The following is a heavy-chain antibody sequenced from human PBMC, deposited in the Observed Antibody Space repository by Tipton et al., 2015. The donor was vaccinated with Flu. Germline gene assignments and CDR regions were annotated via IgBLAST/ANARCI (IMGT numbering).Heavy chain of an antibody. D-gene: IGHD3-10*01. Sequence: TLSLTCTVSGDSISRFYWSWIRQSAGKGLEWIGRIYASGSTSYNPSLKSRLTMSVDASKKQFSLRLSSVTAADTAIYYCARGSGSGTYVIFDFWGQGTLVTVSS. J-gene: IGHJ4*02. CDR1: GDSISRFY. CDR2: IYASGST. V-gene: IGHV4-4*07. CDR3: ARGSGSGTYVIFDF.